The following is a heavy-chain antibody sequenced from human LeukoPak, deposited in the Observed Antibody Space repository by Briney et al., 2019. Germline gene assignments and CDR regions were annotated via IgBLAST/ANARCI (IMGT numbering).Heavy chain of an antibody. CDR1: GFTFSSYA. CDR2: ISGGGGST. Sequence: PGGSLRLSCAASGFTFSSYAMNWVRQAPGKGLEWVSVISGGGGSTYYADSVKGRFTISRDNSKNTLYLQMNSLRAEDTAVYYCARESKGVYSYGYADYWGQGTLVTVSS. V-gene: IGHV3-23*01. J-gene: IGHJ4*02. CDR3: ARESKGVYSYGYADY. D-gene: IGHD5-18*01.